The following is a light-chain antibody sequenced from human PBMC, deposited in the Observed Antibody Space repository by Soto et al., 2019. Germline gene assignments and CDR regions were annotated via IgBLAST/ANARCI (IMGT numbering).Light chain of an antibody. CDR3: QQYAISPWT. V-gene: IGKV3-20*01. Sequence: EIVLTQSPGTLSLSPGERATLSCRASQSISSNYLAWYQQKPGQAPRLLIYGASNRATGIPDRFSGSESGTDYTLTISRLEPYHFAVYSCQQYAISPWTFGQGTKVEIK. CDR2: GAS. J-gene: IGKJ1*01. CDR1: QSISSNY.